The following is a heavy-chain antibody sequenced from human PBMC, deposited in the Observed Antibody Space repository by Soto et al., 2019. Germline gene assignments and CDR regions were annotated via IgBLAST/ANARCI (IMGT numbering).Heavy chain of an antibody. CDR3: ASDSSSNYYYGMDV. Sequence: PSETLSLTCAVSGYSISSGYYWGWIRQPPGKGLEWIGSIYHSGSTYYNPSLKSRVTISVDTSKNQFSLELSSVTATDTAVYYCASDSSSNYYYGMDVWGQGTTVTVSS. CDR1: GYSISSGYY. J-gene: IGHJ6*02. V-gene: IGHV4-38-2*01. D-gene: IGHD6-6*01. CDR2: IYHSGST.